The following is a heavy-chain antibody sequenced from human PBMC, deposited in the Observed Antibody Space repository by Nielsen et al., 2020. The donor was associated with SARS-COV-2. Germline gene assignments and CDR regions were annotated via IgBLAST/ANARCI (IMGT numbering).Heavy chain of an antibody. CDR3: ARDRGWKLGIADY. D-gene: IGHD2-15*01. J-gene: IGHJ4*02. CDR1: GFTFSAFA. V-gene: IGHV3-30*03. Sequence: GESLKISCAASGFTFSAFAMYWVRQSPGKGLEWVALISYDGTDEYYADSVKGRFSISRDNSKNTLYLQLDSLRAEDTAVYYCARDRGWKLGIADYWGQGTLVTVSS. CDR2: ISYDGTDE.